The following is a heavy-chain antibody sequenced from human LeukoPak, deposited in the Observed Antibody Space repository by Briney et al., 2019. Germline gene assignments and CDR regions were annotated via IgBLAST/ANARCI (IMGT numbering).Heavy chain of an antibody. J-gene: IGHJ4*02. V-gene: IGHV3-23*01. D-gene: IGHD4-17*01. Sequence: GGSLRLSCAVSGFTFSSYVMSWVRQAPGKGLEWVSAISGSGGSIYYADSVKGRFTISRDNSKNTLYLQMNSLRAEDTAVYYCARPRHDNGDYVGYWGQGTLVTVSS. CDR2: ISGSGGSI. CDR3: ARPRHDNGDYVGY. CDR1: GFTFSSYV.